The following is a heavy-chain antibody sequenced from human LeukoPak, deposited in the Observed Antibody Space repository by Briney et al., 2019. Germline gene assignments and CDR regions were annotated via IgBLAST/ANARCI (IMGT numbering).Heavy chain of an antibody. CDR2: INSDGSTT. CDR1: GFTFSRYW. V-gene: IGHV3-74*01. Sequence: EGSLRLSCVASGFTFSRYWMHWVRQAPGKGLVWVSRINSDGSTTIYADSVKGRFTISRDNAKNTLYLQMNSLRAEDTAVYFCASGPTGFAWGQGTLVTVSS. CDR3: ASGPTGFA. D-gene: IGHD1-14*01. J-gene: IGHJ5*02.